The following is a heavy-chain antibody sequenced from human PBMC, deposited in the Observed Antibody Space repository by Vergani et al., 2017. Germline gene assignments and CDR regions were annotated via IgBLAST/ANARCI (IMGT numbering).Heavy chain of an antibody. CDR2: VYPADSDT. D-gene: IGHD3-9*01. J-gene: IGHJ6*02. Sequence: EVQLVQSGTGVKKPGESLKISCQGLGYSFASYWIGWVRQRPGKGLEWMGIVYPADSDTRYSPSFQGQVTISADQSINTAYLQWSNLKSSDTATYYCARGRGLLAGYGNFYYYYGMDVWGQGTTVTVSS. CDR1: GYSFASYW. V-gene: IGHV5-51*01. CDR3: ARGRGLLAGYGNFYYYYGMDV.